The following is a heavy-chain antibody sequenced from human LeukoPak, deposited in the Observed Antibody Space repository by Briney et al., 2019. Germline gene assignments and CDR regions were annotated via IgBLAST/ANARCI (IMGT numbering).Heavy chain of an antibody. V-gene: IGHV4-59*08. CDR1: GGSISSYY. CDR2: IYYSGST. D-gene: IGHD5-12*01. CDR3: ARRVDGYNYGYFDY. Sequence: SETLSLTCTVSGGSISSYYWSWIRQPPGKGLEWIGYIYYSGSTNYNPSLKSRVTISVDTSKNQFSLKLSSVTAADTAVYYCARRVDGYNYGYFDYWGQGTLVTVSS. J-gene: IGHJ4*02.